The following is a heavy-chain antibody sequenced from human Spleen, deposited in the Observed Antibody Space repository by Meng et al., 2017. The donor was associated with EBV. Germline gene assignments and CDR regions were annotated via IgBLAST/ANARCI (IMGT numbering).Heavy chain of an antibody. J-gene: IGHJ4*02. CDR1: GGSFSGYY. CDR2: INHSGST. D-gene: IGHD2-2*01. CDR3: ARVGEDIVVVPAAHTQYYFDY. V-gene: IGHV4-34*01. Sequence: QVQLQQWGAGLLKPSEXLSLTCAVYGGSFSGYYWSWIRQPPGKGLEWIGEINHSGSTNYNPSLKSRVTISVDTSKNQFSLKLSSVTAADTAVYYCARVGEDIVVVPAAHTQYYFDYWGQGTLVTVSS.